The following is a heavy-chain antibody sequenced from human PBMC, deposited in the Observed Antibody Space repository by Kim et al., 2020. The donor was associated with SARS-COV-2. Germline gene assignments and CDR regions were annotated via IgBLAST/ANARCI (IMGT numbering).Heavy chain of an antibody. J-gene: IGHJ4*02. CDR2: ISSSSSYI. Sequence: GGSLRLSCAASGFTFSSYSMNWVRQAPGKGLEWVSSISSSSSYIYYADSVKGRFTISRDNAKNSLYLQMNSLRAEDTAVYYCAREVPSWYYDSSRWDGGYYFDYWGKGTLVTVAS. D-gene: IGHD3-22*01. CDR1: GFTFSSYS. V-gene: IGHV3-21*01. CDR3: AREVPSWYYDSSRWDGGYYFDY.